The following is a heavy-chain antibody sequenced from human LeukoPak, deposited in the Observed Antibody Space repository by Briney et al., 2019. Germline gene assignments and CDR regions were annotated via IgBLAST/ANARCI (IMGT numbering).Heavy chain of an antibody. CDR2: IDGDGSRT. CDR3: ARASNYFDSRGLHWFDP. Sequence: PGGSLRLSCAASGFTFSSYAMSWVRQAPGKGLVWVSRIDGDGSRTSYADSVKGRFTISRDNAKNTLYLQMNSLRAEDTAMYYCARASNYFDSRGLHWFDPWGQGTLVTVSS. V-gene: IGHV3-74*01. D-gene: IGHD3-22*01. CDR1: GFTFSSYA. J-gene: IGHJ5*02.